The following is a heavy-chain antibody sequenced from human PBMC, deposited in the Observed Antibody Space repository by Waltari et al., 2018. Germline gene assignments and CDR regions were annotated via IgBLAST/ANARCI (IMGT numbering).Heavy chain of an antibody. CDR1: GFTFSSYA. Sequence: EVQLVESGGGLVQPGGSLRLSCAASGFTFSSYAMSWVRRAPGKGMDWVSAISGSGGSTYYAESVKGRCTISRDNDKNTRYLQMNSLRAEDTDVYYCATSPRYGGYAFDIWGQGKMVNVSS. V-gene: IGHV3-23*04. CDR3: ATSPRYGGYAFDI. CDR2: ISGSGGST. J-gene: IGHJ3*02. D-gene: IGHD4-17*01.